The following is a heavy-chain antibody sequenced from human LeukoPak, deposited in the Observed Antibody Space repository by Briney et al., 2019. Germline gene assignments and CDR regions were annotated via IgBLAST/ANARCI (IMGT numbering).Heavy chain of an antibody. V-gene: IGHV1-3*01. CDR2: INGGNGNT. CDR3: ARDCIVGATRAFDY. CDR1: GYTFTNYA. J-gene: IGHJ4*02. Sequence: GASVKVSCKASGYTFTNYALHWVRQAPGQRLEWMGWINGGNGNTKYSLKFQGRVTITIDTSADTAYMELSSLRSEDTAVYYCARDCIVGATRAFDYWGQGTLVTVSS. D-gene: IGHD1-26*01.